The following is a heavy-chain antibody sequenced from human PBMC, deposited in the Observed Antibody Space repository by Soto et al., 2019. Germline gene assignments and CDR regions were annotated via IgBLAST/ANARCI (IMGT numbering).Heavy chain of an antibody. D-gene: IGHD3-22*01. Sequence: PSETLSLTCTVSGGSISSYYWSWIRQPAGKGLEWIGRIYTSGSTNYNPSLKSRVTMSVDTSKNQFSLKLSSVTAADTAVYYCARCYYDSSGSFAGYYYYGMDVWGQGTTVTVSS. CDR3: ARCYYDSSGSFAGYYYYGMDV. CDR2: IYTSGST. J-gene: IGHJ6*02. CDR1: GGSISSYY. V-gene: IGHV4-4*07.